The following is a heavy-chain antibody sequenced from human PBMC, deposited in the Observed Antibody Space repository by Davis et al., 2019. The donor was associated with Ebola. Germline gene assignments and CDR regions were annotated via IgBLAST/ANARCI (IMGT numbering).Heavy chain of an antibody. J-gene: IGHJ6*02. V-gene: IGHV3-30-3*02. CDR1: GFTFSSYA. CDR3: AKPIYDFWSGRGETYYYYGMDV. D-gene: IGHD3-3*01. CDR2: ISYDGSNK. Sequence: GESLKISCAASGFTFSSYAMHWVRQAPGKGLEWVAVISYDGSNKYYADSVKGRFTISRDNSKNTLYLQMNSLRAEDTAVYYCAKPIYDFWSGRGETYYYYGMDVWGQGTTVTVSS.